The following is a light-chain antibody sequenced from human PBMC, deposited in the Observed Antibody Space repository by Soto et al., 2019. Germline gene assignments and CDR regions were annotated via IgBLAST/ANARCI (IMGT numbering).Light chain of an antibody. CDR1: SSDVGGYNY. CDR2: DVS. Sequence: QSALTQPASVSGSPGQSITISCTGTSSDVGGYNYVSWYQQHPGKAPKLMIYDVSNRPSGGSNRFSACKTGRTAAPTTSGRQADDEADYYCSSYSSSSTGVFGGGTKLTVL. J-gene: IGLJ3*02. CDR3: SSYSSSSTGV. V-gene: IGLV2-14*01.